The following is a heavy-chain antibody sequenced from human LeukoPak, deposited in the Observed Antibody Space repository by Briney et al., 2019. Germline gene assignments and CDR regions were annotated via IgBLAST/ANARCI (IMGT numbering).Heavy chain of an antibody. CDR3: ASQGFSSGWFLGSYYFDY. CDR1: GYTFTGYY. CDR2: INPNSGGT. Sequence: ASVKVSCKASGYTFTGYYMHWVRQAPGQGLEWMGWINPNSGGTNYAQKFQGRVTMTRDTSISTAYVELSRLRSDDTAVYYCASQGFSSGWFLGSYYFDYWGQGTLVTVSS. V-gene: IGHV1-2*02. J-gene: IGHJ4*02. D-gene: IGHD6-19*01.